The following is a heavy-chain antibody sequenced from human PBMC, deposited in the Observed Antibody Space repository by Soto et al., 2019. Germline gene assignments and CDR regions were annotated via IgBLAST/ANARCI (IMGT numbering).Heavy chain of an antibody. V-gene: IGHV4-59*08. CDR2: IYYSGST. CDR3: ARRYGYSFDY. D-gene: IGHD1-1*01. J-gene: IGHJ4*02. CDR1: GGSISSYY. Sequence: GIPSETLSLTCTVSGGSISSYYWSWIRQPPGKGLEWIGYIYYSGSTNYNPPLKSRVTISVDTSKNQFSLKLSSVTAADTAVYYCARRYGYSFDYWGQGTLVTVSS.